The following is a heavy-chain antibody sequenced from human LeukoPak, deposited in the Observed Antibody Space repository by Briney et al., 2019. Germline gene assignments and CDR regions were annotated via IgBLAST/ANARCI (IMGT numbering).Heavy chain of an antibody. D-gene: IGHD3-10*01. V-gene: IGHV4-59*08. J-gene: IGHJ5*02. CDR2: ISYSGST. Sequence: PSETLSLTCTVSGGSVSRFHWGWIRQSPGKGLEWIGYISYSGSTHYNASLKSRVTISLDTSENQFSLELSSVTAADTAVYCCARHANYYGSGSYLNWFDLWGQGTRVTVSS. CDR1: GGSVSRFH. CDR3: ARHANYYGSGSYLNWFDL.